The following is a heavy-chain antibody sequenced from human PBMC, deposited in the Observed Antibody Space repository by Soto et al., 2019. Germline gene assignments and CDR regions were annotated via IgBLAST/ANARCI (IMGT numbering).Heavy chain of an antibody. J-gene: IGHJ5*02. CDR1: GFTFSSYS. Sequence: EVQLVESVGGLVQPGGSLRLSCAASGFTFSSYSMNWVRQAPGKGLEWVSYISSSSSTIYYADSVKRRFTISRDNAQNSLYLQMNSRRAEDRAVYYCAREAGRPPRFDPWCQGTLVTVPS. D-gene: IGHD3-10*01. CDR3: AREAGRPPRFDP. CDR2: ISSSSSTI. V-gene: IGHV3-48*01.